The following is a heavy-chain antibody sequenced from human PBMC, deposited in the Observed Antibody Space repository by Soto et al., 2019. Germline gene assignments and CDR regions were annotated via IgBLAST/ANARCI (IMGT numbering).Heavy chain of an antibody. D-gene: IGHD3-16*01. Sequence: QMHLVESGGGLVKPGGSLRLSCEASGFTFSNHYMAWIRQAPGKGLVWVSYISTSGTSTFYADSVKGRFTISRDNAKDALFLQRNSMTVDDTAVDFCARDGGLFRAGFDSWGQGTLVTVAS. V-gene: IGHV3-11*01. CDR1: GFTFSNHY. CDR2: ISTSGTST. CDR3: ARDGGLFRAGFDS. J-gene: IGHJ4*02.